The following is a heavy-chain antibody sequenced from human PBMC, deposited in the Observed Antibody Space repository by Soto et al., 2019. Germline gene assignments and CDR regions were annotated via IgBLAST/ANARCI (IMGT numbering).Heavy chain of an antibody. CDR1: GFTFSSYW. V-gene: IGHV3-74*03. Sequence: PGGSLRLSCAASGFTFSSYWMHWVRQVPGKGPVWISRISNNGRSTSYADSVKGRVTISRDNAKNIVYLEMNSLGVGDTAVYYCASGTIDSRYYFDYWGQGTLVTVSS. CDR3: ASGTIDSRYYFDY. CDR2: ISNNGRST. J-gene: IGHJ4*02. D-gene: IGHD1-26*01.